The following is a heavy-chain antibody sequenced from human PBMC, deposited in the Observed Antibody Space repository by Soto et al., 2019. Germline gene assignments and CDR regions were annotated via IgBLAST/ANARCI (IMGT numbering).Heavy chain of an antibody. CDR1: GFAFSDYG. J-gene: IGHJ4*02. CDR2: ITAGNGDT. V-gene: IGHV3-23*01. Sequence: EVHLLESGGGLVQRGGSLRLACAASGFAFSDYGVSWVRQTPGKGLQWVSLITAGNGDTYYADSVKGRFTISRDNSKNTLYLQMNNLRVEDSAIYYCVKALYIWGVTGDYWGQGALATVAS. CDR3: VKALYIWGVTGDY. D-gene: IGHD3-16*01.